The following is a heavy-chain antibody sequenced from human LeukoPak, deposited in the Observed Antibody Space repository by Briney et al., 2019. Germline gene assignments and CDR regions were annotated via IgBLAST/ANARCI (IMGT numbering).Heavy chain of an antibody. CDR2: IKPDGRDK. J-gene: IGHJ4*02. V-gene: IGHV3-7*01. D-gene: IGHD1-26*01. CDR1: GGSIRSSNW. CDR3: ASWEASTNY. Sequence: ETLSLTCAVSGGSIRSSNWWSWVRQAPGKGLEWVATIKPDGRDKYYVDSVKGRFTMSRDNGKNSVYLQMNSLRAEDTAVYYCASWEASTNYWGQGTLVTVSS.